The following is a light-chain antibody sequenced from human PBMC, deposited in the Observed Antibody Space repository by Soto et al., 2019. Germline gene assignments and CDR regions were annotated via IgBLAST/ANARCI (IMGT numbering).Light chain of an antibody. V-gene: IGLV1-44*01. Sequence: QAVVTQPPSASGTPGQSVTISCPGSISNIGGNTVNWYQQLPGTAPKLLMYTNNQRPSGVPDRFSGSKSGTSASLAISGLQSEDEADYYCAAWEDSLNGVVFGGGTKLTV. CDR2: TNN. CDR3: AAWEDSLNGVV. CDR1: ISNIGGNT. J-gene: IGLJ2*01.